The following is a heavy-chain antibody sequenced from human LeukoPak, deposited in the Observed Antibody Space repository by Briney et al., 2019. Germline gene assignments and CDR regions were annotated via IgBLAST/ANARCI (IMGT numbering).Heavy chain of an antibody. CDR1: GLTFSNYA. CDR2: ISGGGGST. J-gene: IGHJ6*03. D-gene: IGHD6-6*01. Sequence: GGSLRLSCAASGLTFSNYAVSWVRLTPGKGLEWVSAISGGGGSTYYADSVKGRFTISRDNSKNSLYLQMNSLRAEDTAVYYCARVRASIAAEAYYYYMDVWGKGTTVTVSS. V-gene: IGHV3-23*01. CDR3: ARVRASIAAEAYYYYMDV.